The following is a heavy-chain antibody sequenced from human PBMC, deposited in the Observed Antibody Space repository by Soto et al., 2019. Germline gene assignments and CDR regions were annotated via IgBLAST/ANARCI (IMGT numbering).Heavy chain of an antibody. CDR1: GYTFTGYY. D-gene: IGHD2-21*02. J-gene: IGHJ4*02. CDR2: INPNSGGT. Sequence: EASVKVSCKASGYTFTGYYMHWVRHAPGQGLEWMGWINPNSGGTNYAQKFQGWVTMTRDTSISTAYMELSRLRSDDTAVYYCARSPPMGGDQTFDYWGQGTLVTVSS. CDR3: ARSPPMGGDQTFDY. V-gene: IGHV1-2*04.